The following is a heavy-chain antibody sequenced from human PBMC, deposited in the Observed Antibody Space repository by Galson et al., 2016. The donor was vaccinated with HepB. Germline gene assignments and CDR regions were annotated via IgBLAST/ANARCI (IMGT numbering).Heavy chain of an antibody. CDR3: ARDDSSAKGGH. CDR2: IYGDDKT. CDR1: GFSVRTND. D-gene: IGHD4-11*01. J-gene: IGHJ4*02. Sequence: SLRLSCAVSGFSVRTNDMSWVRQAPGKGLEWVSLIYGDDKTYYSDSVKGRFTISRDSSKNTLYLQMNSLRAEDAASYYCARDDSSAKGGHWGQGTLVTVSS. V-gene: IGHV3-53*01.